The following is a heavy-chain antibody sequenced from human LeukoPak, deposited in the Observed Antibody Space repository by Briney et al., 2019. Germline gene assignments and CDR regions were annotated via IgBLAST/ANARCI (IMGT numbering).Heavy chain of an antibody. CDR1: GYSFISNW. CDR2: IYPGDSDT. Sequence: GESLKISCKGSGYSFISNWIGWVRQMPGKGLEWMGIIYPGDSDTRYSPSFQGQVTISADKSISTAYLQWSSLKASDTAMYYCARAGYSSGWYSNKGNWFDPWGQGTLVTVSS. CDR3: ARAGYSSGWYSNKGNWFDP. V-gene: IGHV5-51*01. J-gene: IGHJ5*02. D-gene: IGHD6-19*01.